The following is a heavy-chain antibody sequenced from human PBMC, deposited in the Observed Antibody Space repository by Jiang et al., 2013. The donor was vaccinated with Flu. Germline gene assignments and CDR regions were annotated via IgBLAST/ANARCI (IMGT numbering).Heavy chain of an antibody. V-gene: IGHV1-18*01. J-gene: IGHJ4*02. CDR2: IRTNNGDT. D-gene: IGHD2-2*01. Sequence: GAEVKKSGASVKVSCKASGYIFSTYGINWVRQAPGQGLEWMGWIRTNNGDTKYAQKVQGRVTMTTDTSMRTAYLELRSLRSDDTAVYYCARGGGVYSTPDYFDYWGQGTLVTVSS. CDR3: ARGGGVYSTPDYFDY. CDR1: GYIFSTYG.